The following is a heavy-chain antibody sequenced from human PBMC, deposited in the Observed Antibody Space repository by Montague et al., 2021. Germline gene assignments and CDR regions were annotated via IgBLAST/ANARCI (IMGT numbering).Heavy chain of an antibody. D-gene: IGHD1-26*01. CDR1: GFSFSDYI. CDR3: ATDISGTYASK. J-gene: IGHJ4*02. CDR2: TLKKDNNYRT. Sequence: SLRLSCAASGFSFSDYIMDWVRQAPGQGLEWVGRTLKKDNNYRTVYAAPVTGRFTISRDDSKHSLYLQMNSLKIEDTAPYYCATDISGTYASKGGQGTLVTVSS. V-gene: IGHV3-72*01.